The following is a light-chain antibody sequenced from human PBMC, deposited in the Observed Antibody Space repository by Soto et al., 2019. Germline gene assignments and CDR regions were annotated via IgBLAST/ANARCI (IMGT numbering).Light chain of an antibody. Sequence: QSALTQPGSVSGSPGQSITISCTGTATDVGSYNYVSWYQQHPNKAPKLMIYEVSNRPSGISNRFFGSKSGNTASLTISGLQAEDEADYYCSSFTSSLTWVFGGGTKVTVL. J-gene: IGLJ3*02. CDR1: ATDVGSYNY. CDR3: SSFTSSLTWV. V-gene: IGLV2-14*01. CDR2: EVS.